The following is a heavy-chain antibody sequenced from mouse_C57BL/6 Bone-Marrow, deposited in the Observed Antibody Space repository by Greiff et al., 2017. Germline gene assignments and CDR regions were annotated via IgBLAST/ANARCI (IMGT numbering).Heavy chain of an antibody. CDR3: AREGSWFAY. J-gene: IGHJ3*01. Sequence: QVQLQQPGAELVMPGASVKLSCKASGYTFTSYWMHWVKQRPGHGLEWIGEIDPSDSYTNYNQKFKGKSTLTVDTSSSTAYMQLSSLTSEDSAVYYCAREGSWFAYWGQGTLVTVSA. V-gene: IGHV1-69*01. CDR2: IDPSDSYT. CDR1: GYTFTSYW.